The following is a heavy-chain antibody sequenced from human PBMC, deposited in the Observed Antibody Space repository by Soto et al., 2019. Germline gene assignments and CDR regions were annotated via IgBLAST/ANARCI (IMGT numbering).Heavy chain of an antibody. CDR3: ARSVWGFSYYYDSSGYPYFDY. J-gene: IGHJ4*02. V-gene: IGHV4-31*03. CDR2: IYYSGST. CDR1: GGSISSGGYY. D-gene: IGHD3-22*01. Sequence: TLSLTCTVSGGSISSGGYYWSWIRQHPGKGLEWIGYIYYSGSTYYNPSLKSRVTISVDTSKNQFSLKLSSVTAADTAVYYCARSVWGFSYYYDSSGYPYFDYWGQGTLVTVSS.